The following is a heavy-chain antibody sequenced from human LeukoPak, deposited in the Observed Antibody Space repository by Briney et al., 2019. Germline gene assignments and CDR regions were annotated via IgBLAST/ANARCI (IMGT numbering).Heavy chain of an antibody. V-gene: IGHV1-2*02. D-gene: IGHD3-9*01. CDR1: GYTFTGYY. J-gene: IGHJ4*02. CDR3: ARVRYFDWLPHFDY. Sequence: ASVTVSCKASGYTFTGYYMHWVRQAPGQGLEWMGWINPNSGGTSYAQKFQGRVTMTRDTSISTAYMELSRLRSDDTAVYYCARVRYFDWLPHFDYWGQGTLVTVSS. CDR2: INPNSGGT.